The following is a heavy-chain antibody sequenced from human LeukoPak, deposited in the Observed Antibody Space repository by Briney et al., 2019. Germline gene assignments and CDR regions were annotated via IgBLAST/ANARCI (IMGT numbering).Heavy chain of an antibody. J-gene: IGHJ4*02. D-gene: IGHD3-9*01. CDR2: ISSSSSYT. V-gene: IGHV3-11*06. Sequence: GGSLRLSCAASGFTFSDYYMSWFRQAPGKGLEWVSYISSSSSYTNYADSVKGRFTISRDNAKNSLYLQMNSLRAEDTAVYYCARFGLRYFDWLPFDYWGQGTLVTVSS. CDR1: GFTFSDYY. CDR3: ARFGLRYFDWLPFDY.